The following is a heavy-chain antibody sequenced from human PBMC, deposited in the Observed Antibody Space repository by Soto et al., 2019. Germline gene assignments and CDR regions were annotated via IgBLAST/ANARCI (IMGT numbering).Heavy chain of an antibody. CDR3: ARGIPPLVAVTT. V-gene: IGHV4-34*01. Sequence: QVQLQQWGAGLLKPSETLSLTCAVYGGSFSGYYWSWIRQPPGKGLEWIGEINHSGSTNYNPSLKSRVTISVDTSKNQFSLKLSSVTAADTAVYYCARGIPPLVAVTTWGQGTLVTVSS. J-gene: IGHJ5*02. CDR1: GGSFSGYY. CDR2: INHSGST. D-gene: IGHD2-15*01.